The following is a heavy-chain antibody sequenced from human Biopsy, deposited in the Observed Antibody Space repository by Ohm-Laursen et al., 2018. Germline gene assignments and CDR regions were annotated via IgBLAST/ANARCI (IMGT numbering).Heavy chain of an antibody. CDR3: ATDGAGSYNEN. V-gene: IGHV3-11*01. CDR2: ISGSGVTK. J-gene: IGHJ4*02. Sequence: SLRLSCAAPGFTFGDYYMSWIRQAPGKGLEWLSYISGSGVTKMYADSVKGRFTVSRDNAKNSLYLEMNNLTVEDTAVYCCATDGAGSYNENWGQGTLVSVSS. CDR1: GFTFGDYY. D-gene: IGHD3-10*01.